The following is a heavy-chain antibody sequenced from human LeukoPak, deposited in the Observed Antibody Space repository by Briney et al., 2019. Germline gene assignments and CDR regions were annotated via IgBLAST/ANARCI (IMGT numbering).Heavy chain of an antibody. CDR2: ISSSGSTI. J-gene: IGHJ4*02. V-gene: IGHV3-11*01. CDR3: ARVNGIAVAYFDY. CDR1: GFTFSDYY. D-gene: IGHD6-19*01. Sequence: GGSLRLSCAASGFTFSDYYMSWIRQAPGKGLEWVSYISSSGSTIYYADSVKGRFTISRDNAKDSLYLQMNSLRAEDTAVYYCARVNGIAVAYFDYWGQGTLVTVSS.